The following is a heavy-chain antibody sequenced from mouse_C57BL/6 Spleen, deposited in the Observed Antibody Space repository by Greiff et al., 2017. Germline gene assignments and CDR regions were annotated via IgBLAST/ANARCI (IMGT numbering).Heavy chain of an antibody. CDR2: LYPGDGDT. J-gene: IGHJ4*01. V-gene: IGHV1-80*01. Sequence: QVQLQQSGAELVKPGASVKISCKASGYAFSRYWMNWVKQRPGTGLEWIGQLYPGDGDTNYNGKFKGQATLTADKSSSTAYMPLSSLTSEDSAVYFCAREDYDYDGSYAMDYWGQGTSVTGSS. CDR1: GYAFSRYW. D-gene: IGHD2-4*01. CDR3: AREDYDYDGSYAMDY.